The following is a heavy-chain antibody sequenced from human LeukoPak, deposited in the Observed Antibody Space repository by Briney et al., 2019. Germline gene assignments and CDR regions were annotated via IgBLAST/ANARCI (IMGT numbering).Heavy chain of an antibody. J-gene: IGHJ4*02. CDR2: IYYSGST. CDR1: GGSISSGGYY. V-gene: IGHV4-31*03. D-gene: IGHD4-11*01. CDR3: ARERQDYLNDY. Sequence: SETLSLTCTVSGGSISSGGYYWSWIRQHPGKGLEWIGYIYYSGSTYYNPPLKSRVTISVDTSKNQFSLKLSSVTAADTAVYYCARERQDYLNDYWGQGTLVTVSS.